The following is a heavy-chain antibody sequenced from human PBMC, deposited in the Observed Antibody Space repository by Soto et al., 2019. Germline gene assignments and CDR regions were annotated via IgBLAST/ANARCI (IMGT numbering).Heavy chain of an antibody. Sequence: QVQLVQSGAEVKMPGASVKVSCKASGYNLTSYGISWVRQAPGQGLEWMGWISGHDGNTKYTQKLQGRVTVTTDTSTSTAYMDLRSLRSDDTAVYYCAREYCSSASCYGPDFWGQGTLVTVSS. D-gene: IGHD2-2*01. V-gene: IGHV1-18*01. CDR2: ISGHDGNT. CDR1: GYNLTSYG. CDR3: AREYCSSASCYGPDF. J-gene: IGHJ4*02.